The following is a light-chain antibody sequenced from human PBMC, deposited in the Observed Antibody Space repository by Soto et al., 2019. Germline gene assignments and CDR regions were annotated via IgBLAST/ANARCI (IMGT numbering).Light chain of an antibody. V-gene: IGKV3-20*01. Sequence: EIVLTQSPGTLSLSPGERATLFCRASQSIATSQLAWYQQKPGQAPRLLIYVASSRATGIPDRFSGSGSGTDFTLTIRRLEPEDFAVYYCQQYGTSPWTFGLGTKVDIK. J-gene: IGKJ1*01. CDR1: QSIATSQ. CDR3: QQYGTSPWT. CDR2: VAS.